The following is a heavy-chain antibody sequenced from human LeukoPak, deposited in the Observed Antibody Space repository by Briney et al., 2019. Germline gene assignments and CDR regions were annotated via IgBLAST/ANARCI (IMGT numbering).Heavy chain of an antibody. V-gene: IGHV3-11*04. D-gene: IGHD3-10*01. J-gene: IGHJ5*02. CDR1: GFTFSDYY. CDR3: ARWSVLLWFGEFDP. CDR2: ISSSGSTI. Sequence: KPGGSLRLSCAASGFTFSDYYMSWIRQAPGKGLEWVSYISSSGSTIYYADSGKGRFTISTDNAKNSLYLQMNSLRAEDTAVYYCARWSVLLWFGEFDPWGQGTLVTVSS.